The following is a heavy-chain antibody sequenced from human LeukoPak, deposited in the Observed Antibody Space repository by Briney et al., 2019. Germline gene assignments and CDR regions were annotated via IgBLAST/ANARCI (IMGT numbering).Heavy chain of an antibody. Sequence: SSETLSLTCSVSGSSITSVSYWAWIRQTPERGLEWIGSLSHSGATYYSPSLTSRLSTSVDTSNNRFSLTLRSVTAADTAVYYCARVGSSYTHYDFWGPGTLVTVSS. V-gene: IGHV4-38-2*02. D-gene: IGHD3-10*01. J-gene: IGHJ4*02. CDR2: LSHSGAT. CDR1: GSSITSVSY. CDR3: ARVGSSYTHYDF.